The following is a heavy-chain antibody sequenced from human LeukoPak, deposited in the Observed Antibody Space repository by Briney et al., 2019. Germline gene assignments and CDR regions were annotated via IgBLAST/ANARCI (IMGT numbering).Heavy chain of an antibody. CDR3: ARVGGHIAARPPFSDY. D-gene: IGHD6-6*01. CDR2: ISGSGGST. CDR1: GFTFSSYA. J-gene: IGHJ4*02. V-gene: IGHV3-23*01. Sequence: GGSLRLSCAASGFTFSSYAMSWVRQAPGKGLEWVSAISGSGGSTYYADSVKGRFTISRVNSKNTLYLQMNSLRAEDTAVYYCARVGGHIAARPPFSDYWGQGTLVTVSS.